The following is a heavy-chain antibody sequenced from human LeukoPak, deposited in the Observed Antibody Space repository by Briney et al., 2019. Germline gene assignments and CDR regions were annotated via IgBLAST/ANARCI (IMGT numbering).Heavy chain of an antibody. CDR2: IYYSGST. CDR3: ARDYCSGGSCYLGY. V-gene: IGHV4-59*01. CDR1: GGSISSYY. Sequence: SETLSLTCTVSGGSISSYYWSWIRQPPGKGLGWIGYIYYSGSTNYNPSLKSRVTISVDTSKNQFSLKLSSVTAADTAVYYCARDYCSGGSCYLGYWGQGTLVTVSS. D-gene: IGHD2-15*01. J-gene: IGHJ4*02.